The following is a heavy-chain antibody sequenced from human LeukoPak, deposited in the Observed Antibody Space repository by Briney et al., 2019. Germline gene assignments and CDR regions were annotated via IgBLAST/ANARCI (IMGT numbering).Heavy chain of an antibody. CDR1: GFTFSSYA. J-gene: IGHJ4*02. D-gene: IGHD5-18*01. Sequence: GGSLRLSCAASGFTFSSYAMSWVRQAPGKGPEWVAVIAYDGNDKFYAESVKGRFTISRDNSKNTLYLQMNSLRAEDTAVYYCAKDLRMTAMAHFDYWGQGTLVTVSS. V-gene: IGHV3-30*04. CDR2: IAYDGNDK. CDR3: AKDLRMTAMAHFDY.